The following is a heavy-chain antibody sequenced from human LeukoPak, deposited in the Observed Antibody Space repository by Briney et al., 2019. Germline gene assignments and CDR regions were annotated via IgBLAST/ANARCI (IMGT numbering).Heavy chain of an antibody. J-gene: IGHJ6*04. V-gene: IGHV3-23*01. CDR2: ISGSGGSV. CDR3: AELGITMIGGV. D-gene: IGHD3-10*02. CDR1: GFTFSNFA. Sequence: GGSLRLSCAASGFTFSNFAMSWVRQAPGKGLEWVSAISGSGGSVYYADSVKGRFTISRDNAKNSLYLQMNSLRAEDTAVYYCAELGITMIGGVWGKGTTVTISS.